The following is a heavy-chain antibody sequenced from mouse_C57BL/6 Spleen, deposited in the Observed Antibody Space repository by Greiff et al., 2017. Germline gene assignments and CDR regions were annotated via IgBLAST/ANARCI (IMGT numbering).Heavy chain of an antibody. V-gene: IGHV1-80*01. CDR1: GYAFSSYW. D-gene: IGHD2-4*01. CDR2: IYPGDGDT. Sequence: VPLQQSGAELVKPGASVKISCKASGYAFSSYWMNWVKQRPGKGLEWIGQIYPGDGDTNYNGKFKGKATLTADKSSSTAYMQLSSLTSEDSAVYFCARGVGLGLQGGFDYWGQGTTLTVSS. J-gene: IGHJ2*01. CDR3: ARGVGLGLQGGFDY.